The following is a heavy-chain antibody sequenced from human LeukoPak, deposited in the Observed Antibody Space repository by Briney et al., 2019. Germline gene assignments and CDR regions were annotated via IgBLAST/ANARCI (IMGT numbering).Heavy chain of an antibody. Sequence: ASVKVSCKASGYTFTSYYMHWMRQAPGQGLEWMGIINPRGGTTTYVQKFQGRVTMTRDTSTSTVYMELSSLRSVDTAVYYCAISTADFDYWGQGTLVTVSS. V-gene: IGHV1-46*01. CDR3: AISTADFDY. CDR2: INPRGGTT. CDR1: GYTFTSYY. D-gene: IGHD1-1*01. J-gene: IGHJ4*02.